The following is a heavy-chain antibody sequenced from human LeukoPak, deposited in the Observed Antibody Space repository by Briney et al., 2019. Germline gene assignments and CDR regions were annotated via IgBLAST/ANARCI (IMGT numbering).Heavy chain of an antibody. CDR2: ISSSGSTI. V-gene: IGHV3-48*03. CDR3: ARDLGYYDSSGYFRDAFDI. CDR1: GFTFSSYE. Sequence: PGGSLRLSCAASGFTFSSYEMNWVRQAPGKGLEWVSYISSSGSTIYYADSVKGRFTISRDNAKNSLYLQMNSLRAEDTAVYYCARDLGYYDSSGYFRDAFDIWGQGTMVTVSS. J-gene: IGHJ3*02. D-gene: IGHD3-22*01.